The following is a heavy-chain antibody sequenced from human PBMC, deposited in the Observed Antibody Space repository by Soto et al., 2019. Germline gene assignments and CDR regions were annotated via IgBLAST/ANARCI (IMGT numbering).Heavy chain of an antibody. CDR2: FDPEDGET. Sequence: ASVKVSCKVSGYTLTELSMHWVRQAPGKGLEWMGGFDPEDGETIYAQKFQGRVTMTRDTSTSTVYMELSSLRSEDTAVYYCARVAKDSSGYFDDWGQGTLVTVSS. J-gene: IGHJ4*02. D-gene: IGHD3-22*01. CDR3: ARVAKDSSGYFDD. CDR1: GYTLTELS. V-gene: IGHV1-24*01.